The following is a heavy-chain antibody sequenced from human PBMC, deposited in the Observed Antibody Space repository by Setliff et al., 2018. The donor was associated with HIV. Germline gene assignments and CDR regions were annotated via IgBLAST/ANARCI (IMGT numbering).Heavy chain of an antibody. CDR1: GGSISSSSYY. Sequence: SETLSLTCIVSGGSISSSSYYWGWIRQPPGKGLEWIGSISYTGITNYNPSLKSRVTISVDTSQNQFSLKLASVTAADTAVYFCARRSDWFDPWGQGTLVTVSS. V-gene: IGHV4-39*01. CDR3: ARRSDWFDP. CDR2: ISYTGIT. J-gene: IGHJ5*02.